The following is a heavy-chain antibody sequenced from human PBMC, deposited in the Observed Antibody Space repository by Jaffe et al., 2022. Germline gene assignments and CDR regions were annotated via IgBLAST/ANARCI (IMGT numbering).Heavy chain of an antibody. D-gene: IGHD3-10*01. Sequence: QVQLVESGGGVVQPGRSLRLSCAASGFTFSSYGMHWVRQAPGKGLEWVAVISYDGSNKYYADSVKGRFTISRDNSKNTLYLQMNSLRAEDTAVYYCAKDLESLGYSVSITMVQGVMWGQGTLVTVSS. CDR3: AKDLESLGYSVSITMVQGVM. CDR1: GFTFSSYG. CDR2: ISYDGSNK. J-gene: IGHJ4*02. V-gene: IGHV3-30*18.